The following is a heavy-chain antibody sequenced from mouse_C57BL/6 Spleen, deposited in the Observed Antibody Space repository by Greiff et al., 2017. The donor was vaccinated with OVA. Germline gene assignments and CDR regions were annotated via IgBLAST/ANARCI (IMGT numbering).Heavy chain of an antibody. J-gene: IGHJ2*01. D-gene: IGHD1-1*01. V-gene: IGHV14-2*01. Sequence: EVKLQQSGAELVKPGASVTLSCTASGFNIKDYYMHWVKQRTEQGLEWIGRIDPEDGETKYAPKFQGQATITADTSSNTAYLQLSSLTSEDTAVYYCARSLTTVVAPYYFDYWGQGTTLTVSS. CDR2: IDPEDGET. CDR3: ARSLTTVVAPYYFDY. CDR1: GFNIKDYY.